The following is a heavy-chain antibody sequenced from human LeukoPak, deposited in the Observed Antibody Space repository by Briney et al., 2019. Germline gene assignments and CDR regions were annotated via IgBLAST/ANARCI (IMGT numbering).Heavy chain of an antibody. CDR3: ARDLRSSGSYDL. J-gene: IGHJ2*01. CDR1: GFTFSSYW. D-gene: IGHD3-10*01. CDR2: IRQDGSAK. Sequence: GGSLRLSCTASGFTFSSYWMGWVRQAPGEGLVWVANIRQDGSAKHYADSVKGRFTISRDNPKNSLYLQMDSLRAEDTAVYYCARDLRSSGSYDLWGRGTPVTVSS. V-gene: IGHV3-7*01.